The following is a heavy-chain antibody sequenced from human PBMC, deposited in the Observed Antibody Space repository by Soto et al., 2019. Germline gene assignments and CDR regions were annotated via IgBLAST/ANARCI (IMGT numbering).Heavy chain of an antibody. CDR3: ARGARAYYYYMDV. CDR2: IVQSVST. V-gene: IGHV4-4*02. Sequence: QVQLQESGPGLVKPSGTLSLTCAVSGGPSTTNNWWSWVRQPPGKGLARVGEIVQSVSTNSNPSLASRVSITIAKSMDKFSLRLSSVTAADTAVYYCARGARAYYYYMDVWGKGTTVTVS. CDR1: GGPSTTNNW. J-gene: IGHJ6*03. D-gene: IGHD3-16*01.